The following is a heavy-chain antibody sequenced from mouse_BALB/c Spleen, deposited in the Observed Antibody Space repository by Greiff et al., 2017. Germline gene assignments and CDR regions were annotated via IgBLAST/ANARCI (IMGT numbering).Heavy chain of an antibody. CDR2: IYPGGGYT. CDR3: ARGSRQLGRYYAMDY. D-gene: IGHD3-2*01. J-gene: IGHJ4*01. CDR1: GYTFTNYW. V-gene: IGHV1-63*02. Sequence: VKLQESGAELVRPGTSVKISCKASGYTFTNYWLGWVKQRPGHGLEWIGDIYPGGGYTNYNEKFKGKATLTADTSSSTAYMQLSSLTSEDSAVYFCARGSRQLGRYYAMDYWGQGTSVTVSS.